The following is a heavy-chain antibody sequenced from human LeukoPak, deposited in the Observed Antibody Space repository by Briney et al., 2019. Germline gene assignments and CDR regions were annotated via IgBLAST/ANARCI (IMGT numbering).Heavy chain of an antibody. CDR3: ATAPLVVPPAFFDY. Sequence: TSETLSLTCTVSGGSISSGGYYWSWIRQPPGKGLEWIGYIYHSGSTYYNPSLKSRVTISVDTSKNQFSLKLSSVTAADTAVYYCATAPLVVPPAFFDYWGQETLVTVSS. CDR1: GGSISSGGYY. J-gene: IGHJ4*02. D-gene: IGHD2-2*01. CDR2: IYHSGST. V-gene: IGHV4-30-2*01.